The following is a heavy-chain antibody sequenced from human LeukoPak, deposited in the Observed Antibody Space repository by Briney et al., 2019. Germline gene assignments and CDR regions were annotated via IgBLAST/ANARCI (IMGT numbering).Heavy chain of an antibody. J-gene: IGHJ5*02. CDR3: AASIFSPYGDSSGYYAP. V-gene: IGHV4-30-2*01. CDR2: IYHSGST. D-gene: IGHD3-22*01. CDR1: GGSISSGGYS. Sequence: SETLSLTCAVSGGSISSGGYSWSWIRQPPGKGLEWIGYIYHSGSTYYNPSLKSRVTISVDRSKNQFSLKLSSVTAADTAVYYCAASIFSPYGDSSGYYAPWGQGTLVTVSS.